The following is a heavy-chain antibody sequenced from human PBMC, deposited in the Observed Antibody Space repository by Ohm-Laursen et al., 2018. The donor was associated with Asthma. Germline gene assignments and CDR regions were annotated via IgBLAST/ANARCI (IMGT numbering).Heavy chain of an antibody. V-gene: IGHV3-30*03. CDR3: ASDPYSDYIWGTCAS. Sequence: SLRLSCTASGFAFSTYGMHWVRQAPGKGLEWVAVISYHGSNQFYTNSVKGRFTISRDDSKNTLYLQMNNLRVEDTAVYYCASDPYSDYIWGTCASWGQGTLVTVSS. D-gene: IGHD3-16*01. CDR1: GFAFSTYG. J-gene: IGHJ5*02. CDR2: ISYHGSNQ.